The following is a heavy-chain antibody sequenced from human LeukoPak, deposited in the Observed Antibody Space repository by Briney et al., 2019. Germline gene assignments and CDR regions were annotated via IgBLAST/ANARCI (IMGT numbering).Heavy chain of an antibody. Sequence: GGSLRLSCATSGFTFNTFAMNWVRQPPGKGLEAVSSITGNTGSTYYADSVKGRFTISRDNSKNTLYLQMNSLRAEDTAVYYCAKRYSGSSGLYNFDYWGQGTLVTVSS. D-gene: IGHD1-26*01. CDR3: AKRYSGSSGLYNFDY. CDR2: ITGNTGST. V-gene: IGHV3-23*01. CDR1: GFTFNTFA. J-gene: IGHJ4*02.